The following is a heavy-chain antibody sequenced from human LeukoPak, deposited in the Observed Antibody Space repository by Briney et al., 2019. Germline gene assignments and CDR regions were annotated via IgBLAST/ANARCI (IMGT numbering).Heavy chain of an antibody. CDR3: AREKQSGGTPFDY. Sequence: GGSLRLSCVASGFTFTGHSMHWVRQAPGKGLEWVAVVADDEKTIFYADSLKGRFTVSRDNSKNTVYLQMNSLRDEDTADYYCAREKQSGGTPFDYWGQGSLVTVSS. CDR1: GFTFTGHS. D-gene: IGHD1-26*01. J-gene: IGHJ4*02. V-gene: IGHV3-30*04. CDR2: VADDEKTI.